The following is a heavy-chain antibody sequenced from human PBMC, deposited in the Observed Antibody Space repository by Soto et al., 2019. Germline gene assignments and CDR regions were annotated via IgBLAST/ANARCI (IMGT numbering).Heavy chain of an antibody. J-gene: IGHJ6*02. V-gene: IGHV1-18*04. D-gene: IGHD2-21*01. Sequence: ASVKVSCKASGYPFTSSGFSWVRQAPGQGLEWMGWISAYNDNTLYAQKFKGRVTMTTDTSTSTAYMELGSLRSDDTAVYYCATDPYCGSAPGCSALDAWGQGTTVTVSS. CDR1: GYPFTSSG. CDR3: ATDPYCGSAPGCSALDA. CDR2: ISAYNDNT.